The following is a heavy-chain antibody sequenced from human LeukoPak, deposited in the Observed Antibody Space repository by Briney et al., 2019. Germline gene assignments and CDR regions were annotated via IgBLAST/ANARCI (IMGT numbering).Heavy chain of an antibody. CDR2: IIPIFGTA. V-gene: IGHV1-69*13. CDR3: ARVGIAVAASSGYYYGMDV. D-gene: IGHD6-19*01. CDR1: GGTFSSYA. Sequence: ASVKVSCKAPGGTFSSYAISWVRQAPGQGLEWMGGIIPIFGTANYAQKFQGRVTITADESTSTAYMELSSLRSEDTAVYYCARVGIAVAASSGYYYGMDVWGQGTTVTVSS. J-gene: IGHJ6*02.